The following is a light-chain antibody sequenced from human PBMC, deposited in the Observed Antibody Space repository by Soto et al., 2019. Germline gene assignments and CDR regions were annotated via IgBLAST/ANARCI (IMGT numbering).Light chain of an antibody. CDR1: SSNIGAGYD. V-gene: IGLV1-40*01. CDR2: GNS. CDR3: QSYDSSLRGWV. Sequence: QSVLTQPPSVSGAPGQRVTISCTGSSSNIGAGYDVHWYQQLPGTAPKLLIYGNSNRPSGVPDRFSGSKSGTSASLAITGLQAEDEAEYYCQSYDSSLRGWVVGGGTKLTVL. J-gene: IGLJ3*02.